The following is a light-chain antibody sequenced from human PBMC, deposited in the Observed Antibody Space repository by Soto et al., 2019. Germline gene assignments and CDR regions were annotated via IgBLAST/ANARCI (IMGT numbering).Light chain of an antibody. CDR2: ANS. Sequence: QSVLTQPPSVSGAPGQRVTISCTGSSSNIGAPYNVHWYQKHPGTTPKLLIYANSNRPSVVPDRFSGSKSGTSASLAITGLQAEDEADYCCQSFDFSLSWVFGGGTTLTVL. CDR3: QSFDFSLSWV. V-gene: IGLV1-40*01. CDR1: SSNIGAPYN. J-gene: IGLJ3*02.